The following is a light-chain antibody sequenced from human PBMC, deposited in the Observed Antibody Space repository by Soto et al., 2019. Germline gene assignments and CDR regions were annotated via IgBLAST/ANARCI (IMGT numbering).Light chain of an antibody. Sequence: QSALTQPASVSGSPGQSITISCTGTSSDIGSYNYVSWYQQHPGEVPRLMIYDVSNRPSGVSNRFSGSKSGNTASLTISGLQDEDEADYYCGSYTSDNTLVFGGGTKLTVL. CDR2: DVS. J-gene: IGLJ2*01. V-gene: IGLV2-14*03. CDR1: SSDIGSYNY. CDR3: GSYTSDNTLV.